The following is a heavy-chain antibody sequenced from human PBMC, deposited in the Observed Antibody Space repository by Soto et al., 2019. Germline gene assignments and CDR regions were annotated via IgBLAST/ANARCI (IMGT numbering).Heavy chain of an antibody. Sequence: GGSLRLSCAASGFVFADYGVHWVRQAPGKGLEWVAVISFDGTNKFYADSVKGRFTISRDNSNNTLYLQMSSLRTEDTAVYYCAKDSLYPVVSYFYYGLDVWGQGTTVTVSS. CDR3: AKDSLYPVVSYFYYGLDV. D-gene: IGHD2-8*01. CDR1: GFVFADYG. J-gene: IGHJ6*02. CDR2: ISFDGTNK. V-gene: IGHV3-30*18.